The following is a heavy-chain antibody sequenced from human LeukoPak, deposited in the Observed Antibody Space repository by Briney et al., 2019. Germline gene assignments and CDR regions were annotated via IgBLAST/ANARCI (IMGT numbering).Heavy chain of an antibody. Sequence: TGGSLRLSCAASGFTFSGSAMHWVRQASGKGLEWVGRIRSKANSYATAYAASVKGRFTISRDDSKNTLYLQMNSLRAEDTAVYYCANPQRGWPTYYYYGMDVWGQGTTVTVSS. CDR3: ANPQRGWPTYYYYGMDV. J-gene: IGHJ6*02. CDR1: GFTFSGSA. D-gene: IGHD6-19*01. V-gene: IGHV3-73*01. CDR2: IRSKANSYAT.